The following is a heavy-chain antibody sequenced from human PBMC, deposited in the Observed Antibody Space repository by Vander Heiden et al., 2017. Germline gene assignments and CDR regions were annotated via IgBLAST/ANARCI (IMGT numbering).Heavy chain of an antibody. J-gene: IGHJ6*02. CDR2: ISYDGSNK. CDR1: GFTFSSYG. CDR3: AKVGYSGYLHYGMDV. V-gene: IGHV3-30*18. D-gene: IGHD5-12*01. Sequence: QVQLVESGGGVVQPGRSLRLSCAASGFTFSSYGMHWVRQAPGKGLEWVAVISYDGSNKYYADSVKGRFTISRDNSKNTLYLQMNSLRAEDTAVYYCAKVGYSGYLHYGMDVWGQGTTVTVSS.